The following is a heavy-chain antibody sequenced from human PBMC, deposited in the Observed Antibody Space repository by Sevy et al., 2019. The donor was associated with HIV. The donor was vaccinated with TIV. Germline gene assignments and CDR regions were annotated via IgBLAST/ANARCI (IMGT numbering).Heavy chain of an antibody. CDR3: ARTYGSGSLPFLDY. V-gene: IGHV3-30-3*01. D-gene: IGHD3-10*01. Sequence: GGSLRLSCAASGFTFSSYAMHWVRQAPGKGLEWVAVISYDGSNKYYADSVKGRFTISRDNSKNTLYLQMNSLRAEDTAVYYCARTYGSGSLPFLDYWGQGTLVTDST. J-gene: IGHJ4*02. CDR1: GFTFSSYA. CDR2: ISYDGSNK.